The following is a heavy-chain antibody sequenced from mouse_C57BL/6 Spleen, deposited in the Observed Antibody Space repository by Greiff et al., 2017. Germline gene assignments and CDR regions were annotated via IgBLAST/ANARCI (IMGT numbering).Heavy chain of an antibody. CDR2: ISDGGSYT. CDR1: GFTFSSYA. CDR3: ARDEGVLGDY. Sequence: EVQLVESGGGLVKPGGSLKLSCAASGFTFSSYAMSWVRQTPVKRLEWVATISDGGSYTYYPDNVKGRFTISRDNAKNNLYLQMSHLKSEDTAMYYCARDEGVLGDYWGQGTSVTVSS. V-gene: IGHV5-4*01. J-gene: IGHJ4*01.